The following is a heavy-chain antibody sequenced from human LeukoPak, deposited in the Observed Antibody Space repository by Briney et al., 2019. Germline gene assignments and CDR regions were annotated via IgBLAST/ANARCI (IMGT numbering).Heavy chain of an antibody. CDR3: AKDSPTYYYDSSGYLFDY. CDR1: GFTFSSYA. Sequence: GGSLRLSCAASGFTFSSYAMSWVRQAPGKELEWVSAISGSGGSTYYADSVKGRFTISRDNSKNTLYLQMNSLRAEDTAVYYCAKDSPTYYYDSSGYLFDYWGQGTLVTVSS. D-gene: IGHD3-22*01. J-gene: IGHJ4*02. CDR2: ISGSGGST. V-gene: IGHV3-23*01.